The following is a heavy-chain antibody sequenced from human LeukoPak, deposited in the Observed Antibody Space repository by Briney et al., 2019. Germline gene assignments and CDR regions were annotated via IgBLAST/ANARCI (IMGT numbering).Heavy chain of an antibody. CDR1: GFTFSSYA. Sequence: PGGSLRLSCAASGFTFSSYAMSWVRQAPGKGLEWVSAISGSDGSTYYADSVKGRFTISRDNAKNSLYLQMNSLRAEDTAVYYCARDPYCSGGSCSGRPEYSSGWYLRYWGQGTLVTVSS. D-gene: IGHD2-15*01. J-gene: IGHJ4*02. V-gene: IGHV3-23*01. CDR3: ARDPYCSGGSCSGRPEYSSGWYLRY. CDR2: ISGSDGST.